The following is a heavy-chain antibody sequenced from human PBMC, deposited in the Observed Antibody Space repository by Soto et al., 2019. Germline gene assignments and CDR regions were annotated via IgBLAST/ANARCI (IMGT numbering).Heavy chain of an antibody. Sequence: SVKVSCKASGYTFTTSGISWVRQAPGLGLEWMGRVNPILSMSNYAQKFQGRVTMTADKSTSTAYMELRSLRSEDTAFYYCATSYGSGYRAFDYWGQGALVTVSS. CDR2: VNPILSMS. CDR1: GYTFTTSG. D-gene: IGHD3-10*01. CDR3: ATSYGSGYRAFDY. J-gene: IGHJ4*02. V-gene: IGHV1-69*04.